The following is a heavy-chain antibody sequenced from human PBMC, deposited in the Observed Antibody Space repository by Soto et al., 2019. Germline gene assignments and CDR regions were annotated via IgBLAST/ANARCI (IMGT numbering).Heavy chain of an antibody. D-gene: IGHD5-12*01. CDR2: ISRDGSST. J-gene: IGHJ4*02. Sequence: GGSLRLSCAGSGLAFSNYWIHWVRQAPGEGLAWVSRISRDGSSTTYAGSVKGRFTISRDYAKNTGYLQMNSLRAEDTAVYYCARESSGYSSYFDYWGQGTLVTVSS. CDR1: GLAFSNYW. CDR3: ARESSGYSSYFDY. V-gene: IGHV3-74*01.